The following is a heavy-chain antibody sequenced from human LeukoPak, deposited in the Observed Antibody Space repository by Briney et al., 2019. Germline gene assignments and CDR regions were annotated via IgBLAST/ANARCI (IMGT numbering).Heavy chain of an antibody. V-gene: IGHV3-7*03. CDR3: ARGADIVVVPAATVVDAFDI. CDR1: GFPFSSYW. Sequence: GGSLSLSCAAPGFPFSSYWMSWARQAPGKGLEGVANIKQDGSEKYYVDSVKGRFTISRDNAKNSLYLQMNSLRAEDTAVYYCARGADIVVVPAATVVDAFDIWGQGTMVTVSS. D-gene: IGHD2-2*01. CDR2: IKQDGSEK. J-gene: IGHJ3*02.